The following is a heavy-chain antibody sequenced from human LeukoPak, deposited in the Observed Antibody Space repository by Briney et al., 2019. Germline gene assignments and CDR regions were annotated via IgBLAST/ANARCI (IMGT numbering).Heavy chain of an antibody. CDR2: ISGSGGST. J-gene: IGHJ4*02. Sequence: PGGSLRLSCAASGFTFSSYAMSWVRQAPGKGLEWVSAISGSGGSTYYADSVKGRFTISRDNSKNTLYLQMNSLRAEDTAVYYCAKDPGKTETHSSIYFDYWGQGTLVTVSS. CDR1: GFTFSSYA. V-gene: IGHV3-23*01. D-gene: IGHD1-14*01. CDR3: AKDPGKTETHSSIYFDY.